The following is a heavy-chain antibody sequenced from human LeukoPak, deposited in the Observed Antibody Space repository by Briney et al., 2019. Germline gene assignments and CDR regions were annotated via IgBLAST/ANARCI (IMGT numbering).Heavy chain of an antibody. J-gene: IGHJ1*01. Sequence: PGGSLRLSCAASGFTLSSYAMSWVRQAPGKGLEWVSAISGSGGSTYYADSVKGRFTISRDNSKNTLYLQMNSLRAEDTAVYYCAKVEITMIVAGRPEYFQHWGQGTLVTVSS. CDR1: GFTLSSYA. CDR3: AKVEITMIVAGRPEYFQH. D-gene: IGHD3-22*01. CDR2: ISGSGGST. V-gene: IGHV3-23*01.